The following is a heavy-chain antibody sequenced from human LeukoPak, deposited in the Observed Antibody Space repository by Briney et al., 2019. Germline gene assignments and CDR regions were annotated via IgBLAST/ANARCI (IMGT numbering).Heavy chain of an antibody. CDR3: ARVSVGYCSSTSCQVYYGMDV. J-gene: IGHJ6*04. V-gene: IGHV1-69*13. CDR1: RGTFSSYA. Sequence: ASVKVPCKASRGTFSSYAISRVRQAPGQGLEWMGGIIPIFGTANYAQKFQGRVTITADESTSTAYMELSSLRSEDTAVYYCARVSVGYCSSTSCQVYYGMDVWGKGTTVTVSS. CDR2: IIPIFGTA. D-gene: IGHD2-2*01.